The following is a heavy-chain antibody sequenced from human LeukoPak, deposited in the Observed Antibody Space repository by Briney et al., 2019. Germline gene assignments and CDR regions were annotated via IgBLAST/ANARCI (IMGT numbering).Heavy chain of an antibody. D-gene: IGHD2-2*01. CDR3: ARLGVPTAIWYFDL. Sequence: SETLSLTCTVSGGSISGDYWSWIRQSPGKGLESIGYMFYSRNSGSSNYNPSLKSRATISGDTSKNQFSLRLSSVTAADTAVYYCARLGVPTAIWYFDLWGRGTLVTVSS. V-gene: IGHV4-59*08. J-gene: IGHJ2*01. CDR2: MFYSRNSGSS. CDR1: GGSISGDY.